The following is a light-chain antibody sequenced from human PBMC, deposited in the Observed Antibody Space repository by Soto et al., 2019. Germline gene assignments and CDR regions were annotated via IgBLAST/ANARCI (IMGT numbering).Light chain of an antibody. CDR1: QSVSSSD. CDR3: QHYGGSSQT. CDR2: GAS. V-gene: IGKV3-20*01. Sequence: IVLTQSPGTLSWSPGESATLSCRASQSVSSSDLAWYHQKPGQAPRLLIFGASSRATGIPDRFSGSGSGTDFTLTISRLQPEDVAVYYCQHYGGSSQTFGQGTKVEIK. J-gene: IGKJ1*01.